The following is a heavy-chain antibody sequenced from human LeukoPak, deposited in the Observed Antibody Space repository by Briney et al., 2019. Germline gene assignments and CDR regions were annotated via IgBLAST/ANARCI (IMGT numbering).Heavy chain of an antibody. CDR2: LYYSGST. V-gene: IGHV4-39*07. D-gene: IGHD3-10*01. J-gene: IGHJ6*03. CDR3: ARGRKTMVRGVISSSSLYYYSYYMDV. Sequence: SETLSLTCTVSGGSISSGSYYWGWIRQPPGKGLEWIGSLYYSGSTYYNPSLKSRVTISVDTSKNQFSLKLRSVTAADTAVYYCARGRKTMVRGVISSSSLYYYSYYMDVWGKGTTVTVSS. CDR1: GGSISSGSYY.